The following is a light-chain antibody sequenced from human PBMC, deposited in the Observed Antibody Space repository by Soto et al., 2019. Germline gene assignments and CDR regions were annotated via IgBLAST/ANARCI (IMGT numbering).Light chain of an antibody. CDR2: DAS. V-gene: IGKV1-5*01. J-gene: IGKJ2*01. CDR3: QQYNSYAYT. CDR1: QSISSW. Sequence: DIQMTQAPSTLTASVGDRVTITCRASQSISSWLAWYQQKPGKAPKLLFYDASSLEGGVPSRFSGSGSGTEFTLNISSLQPDDFATYYCQQYNSYAYTFGQGTKLEIK.